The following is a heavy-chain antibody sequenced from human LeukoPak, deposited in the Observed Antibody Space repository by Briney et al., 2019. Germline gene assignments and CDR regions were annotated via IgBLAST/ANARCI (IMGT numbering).Heavy chain of an antibody. CDR2: INHSGST. J-gene: IGHJ5*02. CDR3: ARHPPLGYSSSWYRGNWFDP. D-gene: IGHD6-13*01. CDR1: GGSFSGYY. Sequence: SETLSLTCAVYGGSFSGYYWSWIRQPPGKGLEWIGEINHSGSTNYNPSLKSRVTISVDTSKNQFSLKLSSVTAADTAVYYCARHPPLGYSSSWYRGNWFDPWGQGTLVTVSS. V-gene: IGHV4-34*01.